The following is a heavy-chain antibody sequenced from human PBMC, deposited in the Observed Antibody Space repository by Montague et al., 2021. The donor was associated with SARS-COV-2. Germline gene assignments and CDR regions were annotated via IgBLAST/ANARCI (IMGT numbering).Heavy chain of an antibody. CDR2: ISSSSSYI. V-gene: IGHV3-21*01. D-gene: IGHD3-22*01. CDR3: ARGGAHYDSSGSDAFDI. Sequence: SLRLSCAASGFTFSSYSMNWVRQAPGKGLEWVSSISSSSSYIYYADSVKGRFTISRDNAKNSLYLQMNSLRAEDTAVYYCARGGAHYDSSGSDAFDIWGQGTMVTVSS. J-gene: IGHJ3*02. CDR1: GFTFSSYS.